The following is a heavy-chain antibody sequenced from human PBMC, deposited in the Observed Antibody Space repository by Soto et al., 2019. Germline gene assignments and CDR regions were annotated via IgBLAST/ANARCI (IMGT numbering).Heavy chain of an antibody. CDR2: IIPIFGTA. CDR1: GGTFSSYA. CDR3: AREAVTMIVVVIPYGMDV. D-gene: IGHD3-22*01. J-gene: IGHJ6*02. V-gene: IGHV1-69*01. Sequence: VSCKASGGTFSSYAISWVRQAPGQGLEWMGGIIPIFGTANYAQKFQGRVTITADESTSTAYMELSSLRSEDTAVYYCAREAVTMIVVVIPYGMDVWGQGTTVTVSS.